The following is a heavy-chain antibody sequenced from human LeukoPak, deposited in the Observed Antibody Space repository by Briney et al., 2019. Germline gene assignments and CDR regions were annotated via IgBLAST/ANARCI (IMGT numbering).Heavy chain of an antibody. J-gene: IGHJ5*02. D-gene: IGHD3-22*01. V-gene: IGHV3-33*01. Sequence: GRSLRLSCAASGFTFSNYAMHWVRQAPGKGLEWVAVIWYDGSNKYYADSVKGRFAISRDNSKNTLYLQMNSLRAEDTAVYYCARDYYDSSGYPSFDPWGQGTLVTVSS. CDR2: IWYDGSNK. CDR3: ARDYYDSSGYPSFDP. CDR1: GFTFSNYA.